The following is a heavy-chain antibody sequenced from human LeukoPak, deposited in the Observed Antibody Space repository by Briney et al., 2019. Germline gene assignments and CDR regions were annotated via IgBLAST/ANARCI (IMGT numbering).Heavy chain of an antibody. CDR3: AKVLGYYDSSGYYQEGGFDY. J-gene: IGHJ4*02. D-gene: IGHD3-22*01. CDR2: ISGDGGST. CDR1: GFTFDDYA. V-gene: IGHV3-43*02. Sequence: GGSLRHSCAASGFTFDDYAMHWVRQAPGKGLEWVSLISGDGGSTYYADSVKGRFTISRDNSKNSLYLQMNSLRTEDTALYYCAKVLGYYDSSGYYQEGGFDYWGQGTLVTVSS.